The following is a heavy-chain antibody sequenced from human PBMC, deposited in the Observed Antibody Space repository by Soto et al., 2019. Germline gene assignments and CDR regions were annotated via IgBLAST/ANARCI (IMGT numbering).Heavy chain of an antibody. Sequence: QGQLQQWGTGLLKPSETLSLSCALYGDSFSGYYWSWIRQPPGKGLEWIGEITYSGIANYNPSLTSRFTISVDTSKNQFSLRLSSVTAADTVVYYCARDFMHWGQGTLVTVSS. CDR3: ARDFMH. J-gene: IGHJ1*01. CDR1: GDSFSGYY. V-gene: IGHV4-34*01. CDR2: ITYSGIA.